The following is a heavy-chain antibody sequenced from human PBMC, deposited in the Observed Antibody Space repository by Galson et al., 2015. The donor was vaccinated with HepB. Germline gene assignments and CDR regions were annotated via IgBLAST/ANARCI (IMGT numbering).Heavy chain of an antibody. J-gene: IGHJ4*02. CDR3: AKLGRWLQLPEDY. CDR2: ISGSGGST. Sequence: SLRLSCAASGFTFSGYAMSWVRQAPGKGLEWVSAISGSGGSTYYADSVKGRFTISRDNSKNTLYLQMNSLRAEDTAVYYCAKLGRWLQLPEDYWGQGTLVTVSS. CDR1: GFTFSGYA. D-gene: IGHD5-24*01. V-gene: IGHV3-23*01.